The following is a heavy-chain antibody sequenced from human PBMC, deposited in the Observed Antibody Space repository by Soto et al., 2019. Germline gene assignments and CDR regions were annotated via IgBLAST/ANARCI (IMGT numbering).Heavy chain of an antibody. V-gene: IGHV5-51*01. CDR2: IYPGDSDT. J-gene: IGHJ4*02. CDR1: GYSFTKFW. D-gene: IGHD2-21*01. Sequence: PGESLKISCKASGYSFTKFWIGWVRQMPGKGLEYMGIIYPGDSDTRYNPSLRGQVSISADKSVSTAYLQWGRLKASDTAMYYCVTHIPGSYYFDYWCQGTPLTLSS. CDR3: VTHIPGSYYFDY.